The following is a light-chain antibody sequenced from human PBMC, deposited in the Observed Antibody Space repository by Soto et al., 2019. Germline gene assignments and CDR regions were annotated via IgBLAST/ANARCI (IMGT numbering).Light chain of an antibody. J-gene: IGKJ1*01. CDR1: QSISSY. CDR2: AAS. V-gene: IGKV1-39*01. CDR3: QQSYSNPRT. Sequence: DIQMTQSPSSLSASVGDRVTITCRASQSISSYLNWYQQKKGKAPKLLIYAASSLQSGVPSRFSGSGSGTDFTLPISSLQPEDFETYYCQQSYSNPRTFGQGTKVDIK.